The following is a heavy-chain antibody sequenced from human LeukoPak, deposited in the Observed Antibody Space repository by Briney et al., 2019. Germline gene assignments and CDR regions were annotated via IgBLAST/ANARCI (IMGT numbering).Heavy chain of an antibody. CDR1: GFTFSSYS. V-gene: IGHV3-21*01. CDR3: AREAYCGGDCELSEQNYYYYGMVV. CDR2: ISSSSSYI. D-gene: IGHD2-21*02. J-gene: IGHJ6*02. Sequence: GGSLRLSCAASGFTFSSYSMNWVRQAPGKGLEWVSSISSSSSYIYYADSVKGRFTISRDNAKNSLYLQMNSLRAEDTAVYYCAREAYCGGDCELSEQNYYYYGMVVWGQGTTVTVSS.